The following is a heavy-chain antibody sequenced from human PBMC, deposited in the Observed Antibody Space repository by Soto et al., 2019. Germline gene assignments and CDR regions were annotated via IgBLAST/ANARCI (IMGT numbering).Heavy chain of an antibody. CDR1: GASIRSSAY. Sequence: SETLSLTCTVSGASIRSSAYWGWIRQPPGKGLEWIGSIYSIGNTYYNPSLKSGVTISADTSKNQFSLKLSSVTAADTAVYYCARRWGRTFDYWGQGTLVTVSS. J-gene: IGHJ4*02. CDR3: ARRWGRTFDY. CDR2: IYSIGNT. D-gene: IGHD7-27*01. V-gene: IGHV4-38-2*02.